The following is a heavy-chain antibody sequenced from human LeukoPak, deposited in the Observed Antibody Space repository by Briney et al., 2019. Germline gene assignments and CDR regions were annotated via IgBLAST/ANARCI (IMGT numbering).Heavy chain of an antibody. D-gene: IGHD5-18*01. V-gene: IGHV3-30*18. CDR1: GFTFSSYG. CDR2: ISYDGSNK. Sequence: GGSLRLSYAASGFTFSSYGMHWVRQAPGKGLEWVAVISYDGSNKYYADSVKGRFTISRDNSKNTLYLQMNSLRAEDTAVYYCAKDKSGGYSYGGFDYWGQGTLVTVSS. J-gene: IGHJ4*02. CDR3: AKDKSGGYSYGGFDY.